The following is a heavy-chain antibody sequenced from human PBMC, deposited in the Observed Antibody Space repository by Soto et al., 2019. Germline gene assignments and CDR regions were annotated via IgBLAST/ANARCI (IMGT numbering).Heavy chain of an antibody. Sequence: SETLSLTCTVSGGSISMSSYSWAWIRQPPGKGLEWIGTLYYSGNTYYNPSLKSRVTISVDTSKNQFSLKLSSVTAADTAVYYCATRQGGSYNWFDPWGQGTLVTVSS. CDR1: GGSISMSSYS. V-gene: IGHV4-39*01. D-gene: IGHD2-15*01. J-gene: IGHJ5*02. CDR2: LYYSGNT. CDR3: ATRQGGSYNWFDP.